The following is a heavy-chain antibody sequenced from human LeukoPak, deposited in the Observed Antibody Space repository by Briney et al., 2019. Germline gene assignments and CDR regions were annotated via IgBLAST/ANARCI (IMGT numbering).Heavy chain of an antibody. J-gene: IGHJ4*02. CDR3: AREGGYDILTGYQDY. CDR1: GYIFTGYF. Sequence: ASVKVSCKASGYIFTGYFIHWVRQAPGQGLEWMGWINPNNGDTNYVQKFQGRVTMTRDTSISTAYMELTRLRSDDTAVYYCAREGGYDILTGYQDYWGQGTLVTVSS. CDR2: INPNNGDT. V-gene: IGHV1-2*02. D-gene: IGHD3-9*01.